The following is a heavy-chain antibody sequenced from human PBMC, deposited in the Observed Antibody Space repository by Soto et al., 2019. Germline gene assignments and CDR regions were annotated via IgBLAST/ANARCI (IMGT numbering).Heavy chain of an antibody. J-gene: IGHJ4*02. Sequence: PSETLSLTCAVYGGSISGYYWSWIRQPPGKGLEWIGEINHSGSTNYNPSLKSRVTISVDTSKNQFSLKLSSVTAADTAVYYCAGGNRLSRIVGATRDVNFDYWGQGPLITSPQ. CDR1: GGSISGYY. D-gene: IGHD1-26*01. CDR3: AGGNRLSRIVGATRDVNFDY. CDR2: INHSGST. V-gene: IGHV4-34*01.